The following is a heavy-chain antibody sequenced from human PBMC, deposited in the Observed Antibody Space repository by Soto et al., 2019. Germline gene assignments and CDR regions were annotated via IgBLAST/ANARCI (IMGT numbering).Heavy chain of an antibody. V-gene: IGHV1-18*01. CDR1: GYTFTSYG. D-gene: IGHD2-2*01. CDR3: ARDKGDIVVVPAASLDP. J-gene: IGHJ5*02. Sequence: QVQLVQSGAEVKKPGASVKVSCKASGYTFTSYGISWVRQAPGQELEWMGWISAYNGNTNYAQKLQGRVTMTTDTSTRTAYMELRSMISDDTAVYYCARDKGDIVVVPAASLDPWGQGTLVTVSS. CDR2: ISAYNGNT.